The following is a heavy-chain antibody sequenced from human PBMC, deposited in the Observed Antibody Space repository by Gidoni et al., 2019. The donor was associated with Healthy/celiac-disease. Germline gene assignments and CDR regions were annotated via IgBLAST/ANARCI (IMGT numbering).Heavy chain of an antibody. D-gene: IGHD5-18*01. CDR1: GFTVSSNY. Sequence: EVQLVESGGGLVQPGGSLRLSCAASGFTVSSNYISWVRQAPGKGLEWFSVIYSGGSTYYADSVKGRFTISRDNSKNTLYLQMNSLRAEDTAVYYCARETEDTAPEYWGQGTLVTVSS. CDR3: ARETEDTAPEY. J-gene: IGHJ4*02. V-gene: IGHV3-66*02. CDR2: IYSGGST.